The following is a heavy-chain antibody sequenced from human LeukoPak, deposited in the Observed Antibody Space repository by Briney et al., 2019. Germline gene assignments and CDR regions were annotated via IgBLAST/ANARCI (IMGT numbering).Heavy chain of an antibody. CDR2: ISSSDDST. CDR1: GFTFSNYA. Sequence: GGSLRLSCAVSGFTFSNYAMSWVRQAPGKGPEWVSTISSSDDSTQYADSVKGRFTISRDNSKSTVYLQMNSLRAEDTAVYYCAKDPFLSSSWSEYFQHWGQGTLVTVS. CDR3: AKDPFLSSSWSEYFQH. J-gene: IGHJ1*01. D-gene: IGHD6-13*01. V-gene: IGHV3-23*01.